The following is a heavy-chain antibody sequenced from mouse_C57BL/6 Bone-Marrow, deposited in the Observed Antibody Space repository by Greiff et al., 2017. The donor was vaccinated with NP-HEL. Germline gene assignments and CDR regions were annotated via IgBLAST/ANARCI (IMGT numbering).Heavy chain of an antibody. CDR3: ARENYSNYGYWYFDV. J-gene: IGHJ1*03. V-gene: IGHV5-12*01. CDR1: GFTFSDYY. D-gene: IGHD2-5*01. Sequence: EVKLVESGGGLVQPGGSLKLSCAASGFTFSDYYMYWVRQTPEKRLEWVAYISNGGGSTYYPDTVKGRFTIYRDNAKNTLYLQMSRLKSEDTAIYYCARENYSNYGYWYFDVWGTGTTVTVSS. CDR2: ISNGGGST.